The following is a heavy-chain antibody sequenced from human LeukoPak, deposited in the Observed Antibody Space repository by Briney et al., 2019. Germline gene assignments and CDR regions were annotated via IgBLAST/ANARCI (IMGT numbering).Heavy chain of an antibody. CDR3: ARGGAVTTGMGMDV. D-gene: IGHD4-11*01. CDR1: GGSFSGYY. V-gene: IGHV4-34*01. Sequence: SETLSLTCAVYGGSFSGYYWSWVRQPPGKGLEWIGEINHSGSTNYNPSLKSRVTISVDTSKNQFSLKLSSVTAADTAVYYCARGGAVTTGMGMDVWGQGTTVTVSS. CDR2: INHSGST. J-gene: IGHJ6*02.